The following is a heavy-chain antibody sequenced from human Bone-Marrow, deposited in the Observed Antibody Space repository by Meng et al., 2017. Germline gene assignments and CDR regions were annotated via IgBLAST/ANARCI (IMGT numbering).Heavy chain of an antibody. D-gene: IGHD4-17*01. J-gene: IGHJ6*02. CDR1: GASITSGTYY. Sequence: SETLSLTCTVSGASITSGTYYWNWIRQPAGRGLEWIGRTYTRGSTNYNPSLKSRVTISVDSSKNQFSLKLTSVTAADTAVYYCARSADGDYNYHYLGMDVWGQGTTVTVSS. V-gene: IGHV4-61*02. CDR3: ARSADGDYNYHYLGMDV. CDR2: TYTRGST.